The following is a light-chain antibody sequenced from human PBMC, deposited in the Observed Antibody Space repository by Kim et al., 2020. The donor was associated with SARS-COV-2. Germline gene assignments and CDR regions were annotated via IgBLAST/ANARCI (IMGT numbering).Light chain of an antibody. CDR3: QQYYYNIHT. CDR1: RSVLLTSTNKNF. Sequence: DSVMTQSPDSLAMSLGERATINCKSSRSVLLTSTNKNFLAWYQQKPGQPPKLLISWASTRESGVPDRFSGSGSGTDFTLTINRLHAEDVAVYYCQQYYYNIHTFGQGTKLEI. V-gene: IGKV4-1*01. J-gene: IGKJ2*01. CDR2: WAS.